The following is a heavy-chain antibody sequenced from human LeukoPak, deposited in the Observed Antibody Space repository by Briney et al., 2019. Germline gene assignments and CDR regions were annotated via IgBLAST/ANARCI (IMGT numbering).Heavy chain of an antibody. CDR3: ARDLSYKISGRFANYGMDV. CDR2: INPNSGGT. V-gene: IGHV1-2*02. J-gene: IGHJ6*02. Sequence: GASVKVSCKASGYTFTGYYMHWVRQAPGQGLEWMGWINPNSGGTNYAQKFQGRVTMTRDTSISTAYMELSSLRSEDTAVYYCARDLSYKISGRFANYGMDVWGQGTTVTVSS. CDR1: GYTFTGYY. D-gene: IGHD3-10*01.